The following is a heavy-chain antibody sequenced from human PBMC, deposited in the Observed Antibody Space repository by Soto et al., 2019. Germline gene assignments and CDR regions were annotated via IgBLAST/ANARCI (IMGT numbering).Heavy chain of an antibody. D-gene: IGHD3-3*01. CDR3: ARDSFWNIWDYDFWSGYYRDYYYGMDV. V-gene: IGHV4-4*07. J-gene: IGHJ6*02. CDR2: IYTSGST. CDR1: GGSISSYY. Sequence: SETLSLTCTVSGGSISSYYWSWIRQPAGKGLEWIGRIYTSGSTNYNPSLKSRVTMSVDTSKNQFSLKLSSVTAADTALYYCARDSFWNIWDYDFWSGYYRDYYYGMDVWGQGTTVTVSS.